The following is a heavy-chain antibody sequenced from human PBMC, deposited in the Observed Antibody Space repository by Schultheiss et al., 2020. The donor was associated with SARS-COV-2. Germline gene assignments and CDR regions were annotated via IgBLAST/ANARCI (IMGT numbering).Heavy chain of an antibody. D-gene: IGHD5-24*01. Sequence: GGSLRLSCAASGFTFSSYAMSWVRQAPGKGLEWVSGISETGGSIYYADSVKGRFTIYRDNSKNTLYLQMNSLRAEDTAVYYCAKKMADIDYWGQGTLVTVPQ. CDR3: AKKMADIDY. CDR1: GFTFSSYA. J-gene: IGHJ4*02. CDR2: ISETGGSI. V-gene: IGHV3-23*01.